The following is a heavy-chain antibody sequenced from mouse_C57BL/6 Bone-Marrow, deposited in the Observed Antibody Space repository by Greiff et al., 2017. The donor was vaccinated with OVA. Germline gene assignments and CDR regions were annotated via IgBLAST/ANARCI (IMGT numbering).Heavy chain of an antibody. V-gene: IGHV14-4*01. CDR2: IDPENGDT. D-gene: IGHD2-14*01. J-gene: IGHJ3*01. CDR3: TSHRGNFAWFAY. CDR1: GFNIKDDY. Sequence: EVQLQQSGAELVRPGASVKLSCTASGFNIKDDYMHWVKQRPEQGLEWIGWIDPENGDTEYASKFQGKATITADTSSNTAYLQLSSLTSEDTAVYYCTSHRGNFAWFAYWGQGTLVTVSA.